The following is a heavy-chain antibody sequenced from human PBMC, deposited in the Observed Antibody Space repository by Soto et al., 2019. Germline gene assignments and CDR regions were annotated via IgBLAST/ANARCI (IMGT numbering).Heavy chain of an antibody. D-gene: IGHD2-8*01. CDR2: VIPIYGTL. CDR1: RGALSSYA. CDR3: ASAGSREINRGVFDI. V-gene: IGHV1-69*18. Sequence: QVQLVQSGAEVKQPGSSVKVSCKASRGALSSYAITWVRQAPGQGLDWMGRVIPIYGTLNYAQKFQGRLSLTVDASKSTAYLELSGLRSEDTAVYFCASAGSREINRGVFDIWGQGTMVTVSS. J-gene: IGHJ3*02.